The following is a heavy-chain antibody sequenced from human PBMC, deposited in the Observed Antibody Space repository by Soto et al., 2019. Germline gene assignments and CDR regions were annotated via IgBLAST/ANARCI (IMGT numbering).Heavy chain of an antibody. D-gene: IGHD3-3*01. CDR3: ARDRSDCWSGYNSPHYSGMDV. CDR1: GFTFSSYD. V-gene: IGHV3-13*01. J-gene: IGHJ6*02. CDR2: IGTAGDT. Sequence: GSLRLSCAASGFTFSSYDMHWVRQATGKGLEWVSAIGTAGDTYYPGSVKGRFTISRENAKNSLYLQMNSLRAEDMAVYYCARDRSDCWSGYNSPHYSGMDVWGQVTTVTVSS.